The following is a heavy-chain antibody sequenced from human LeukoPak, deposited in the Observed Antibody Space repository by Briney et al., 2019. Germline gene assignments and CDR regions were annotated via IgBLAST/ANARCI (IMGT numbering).Heavy chain of an antibody. Sequence: ASVKVSCKASGYTFTGYYMHWVRQAPGQGLEWMGWINPNSGGTNYAQKFQGRVTMTRDTSISTAYMELRSLRSDDTAVYYCAREGYSSSWLGDYWGQGTLVTVSS. CDR1: GYTFTGYY. J-gene: IGHJ4*02. D-gene: IGHD6-13*01. CDR3: AREGYSSSWLGDY. CDR2: INPNSGGT. V-gene: IGHV1-2*02.